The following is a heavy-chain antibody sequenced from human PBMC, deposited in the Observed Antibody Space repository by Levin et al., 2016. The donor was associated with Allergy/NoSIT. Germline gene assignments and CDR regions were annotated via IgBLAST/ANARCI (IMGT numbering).Heavy chain of an antibody. V-gene: IGHV3-7*02. CDR1: GFSFNVYV. Sequence: GESLKISCAASGFSFNVYVMTWVRQAPGKGLEWVANIKRDESEKYYVDSVKGRFTISRDNAKNSLYLQMNSLRAEDTAVYYCARGKSYGGHLHDYWGQGTLVTVSS. J-gene: IGHJ4*02. CDR2: IKRDESEK. D-gene: IGHD4-23*01. CDR3: ARGKSYGGHLHDY.